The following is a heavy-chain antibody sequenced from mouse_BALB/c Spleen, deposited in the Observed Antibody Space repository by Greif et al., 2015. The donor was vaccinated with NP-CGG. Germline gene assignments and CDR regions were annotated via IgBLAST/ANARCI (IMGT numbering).Heavy chain of an antibody. CDR3: ARKGTGTWYFDV. J-gene: IGHJ1*01. CDR1: GYTFTDYA. CDR2: ISTYYGDA. Sequence: VQLQQSGAELVRPGVSVKISCKGSGYTFTDYAMHWVKQSHAKSLEWIGVISTYYGDASYNQKFKGKATMTVDKSSSTAYMELARLTSEDSAIYYCARKGTGTWYFDVWGAGTTVTVSS. D-gene: IGHD4-1*01. V-gene: IGHV1S137*01.